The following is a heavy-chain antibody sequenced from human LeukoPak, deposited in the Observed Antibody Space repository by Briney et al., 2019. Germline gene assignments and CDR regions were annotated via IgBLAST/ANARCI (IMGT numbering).Heavy chain of an antibody. CDR3: AKWNSYQFDD. D-gene: IGHD1/OR15-1a*01. V-gene: IGHV3-30*02. CDR2: IRYDGSTK. CDR1: GFILSNYG. Sequence: GGSLRLSCAASGFILSNYGMHWVRQPPGKGLEWVAFIRYDGSTKYYADSVKGRFTISRDNSKNTLFLQMNSLRDEDTAVYYCAKWNSYQFDDWGQGTLVIVSS. J-gene: IGHJ4*02.